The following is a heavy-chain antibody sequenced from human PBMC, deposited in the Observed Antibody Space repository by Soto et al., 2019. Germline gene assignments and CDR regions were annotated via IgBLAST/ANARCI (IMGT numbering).Heavy chain of an antibody. CDR3: ASLRGAYCYVMDV. J-gene: IGHJ6*01. CDR2: IYSGGST. V-gene: IGHV3-53*04. CDR1: RFTFSNYA. Sequence: GGSLRLSCAASRFTFSNYAMSWVRQAPGKGLEWVSVIYSGGSTYYADSVKGRFTISRHNSKNTLYLQMNSLRAEDTAVYYCASLRGAYCYVMDVWGQGTTVTV. D-gene: IGHD5-12*01.